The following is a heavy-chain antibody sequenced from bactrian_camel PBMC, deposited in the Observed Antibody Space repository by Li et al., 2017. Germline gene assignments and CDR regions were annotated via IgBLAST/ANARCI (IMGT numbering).Heavy chain of an antibody. Sequence: HVQLVESGGGLVQPGGSLRLSCTASGDTSLNFWAWFRQAPGKEREGVAAIWTGGGTTYYADSVKGRFTISRDNAKSTVYLQLNSLETEDTGMYYCAKTVGGMGQGTQVTVS. CDR1: GDTSLNF. D-gene: IGHD2*01. CDR2: IWTGGGTT. V-gene: IGHV3S1*01. J-gene: IGHJ4*01.